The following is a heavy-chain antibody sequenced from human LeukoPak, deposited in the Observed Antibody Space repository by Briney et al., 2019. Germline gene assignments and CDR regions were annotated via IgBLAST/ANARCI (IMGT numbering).Heavy chain of an antibody. V-gene: IGHV1-2*02. CDR3: ARASSTVTTIYYYYYMDV. CDR1: GYTFTGYY. D-gene: IGHD4-17*01. J-gene: IGHJ6*03. Sequence: ASVKVSCKASGYTFTGYYMHWVRQAPGQGLEWMGWINPNSGGTNYAQKFQGRVTMTRDTSISTAYMELSRLRSDDTAVYYCARASSTVTTIYYYYYMDVXGKGTTVTVS. CDR2: INPNSGGT.